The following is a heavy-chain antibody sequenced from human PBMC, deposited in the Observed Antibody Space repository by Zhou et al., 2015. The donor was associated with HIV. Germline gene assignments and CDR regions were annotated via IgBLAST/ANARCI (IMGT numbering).Heavy chain of an antibody. Sequence: QVQLVESGGGVVQPGRFLRLSCEASGFTLNNFAMHWVRQGPVKGLEWVAGISYDGRDKEYIDSVKGRFTISRDTSKNTVYLEMKCLTDDDTAVYYCGRGDRTYYYYSYYIDVWGKGTTVTVSS. D-gene: IGHD1-14*01. CDR2: ISYDGRDK. J-gene: IGHJ6*03. CDR1: GFTLNNFA. V-gene: IGHV3-30*10. CDR3: GRGDRTYYYYSYYIDV.